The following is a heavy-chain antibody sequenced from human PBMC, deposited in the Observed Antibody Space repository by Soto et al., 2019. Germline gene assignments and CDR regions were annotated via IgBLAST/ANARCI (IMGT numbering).Heavy chain of an antibody. V-gene: IGHV1-18*01. Sequence: GASVKVSCKASGYAFTTYGISWVRQAPGQGLEWMGWISPYNGNTNYVQKLQGRVTMTTDTSTSTVYMELRSLRSDDTAVYYCARDGGLVVLAAMADSWGQGTLVTVSS. CDR3: ARDGGLVVLAAMADS. CDR1: GYAFTTYG. J-gene: IGHJ4*02. CDR2: ISPYNGNT. D-gene: IGHD2-21*01.